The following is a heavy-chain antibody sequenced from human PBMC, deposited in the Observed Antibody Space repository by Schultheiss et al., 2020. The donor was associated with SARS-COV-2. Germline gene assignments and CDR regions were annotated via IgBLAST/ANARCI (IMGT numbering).Heavy chain of an antibody. V-gene: IGHV4-59*08. J-gene: IGHJ4*02. CDR1: GGSFSDYY. D-gene: IGHD6-6*01. CDR2: IYYSGST. Sequence: SETLSLTCAVYGGSFSDYYWSWIRQPPGKGLEWIGYIYYSGSTNYNPSLKSRVTISVDTSKNQFSLKLSSVTAADTAVYYCARHSKKYSSSPLFDYWGQGTLVTVSS. CDR3: ARHSKKYSSSPLFDY.